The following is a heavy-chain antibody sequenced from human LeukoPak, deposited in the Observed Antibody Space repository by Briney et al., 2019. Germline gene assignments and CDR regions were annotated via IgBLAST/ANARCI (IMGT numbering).Heavy chain of an antibody. CDR1: GFSFSSYE. Sequence: PGGSLRLSCSASGFSFSSYEMNWVRQAPGKGLEWISYISASGTVTHYADSVEGRFTISRDNAKNSLFLQMNSLRAEDTAVYYCARVLGYCSGGNCYSGGLGYMDVWGKGTTVTISS. V-gene: IGHV3-48*03. J-gene: IGHJ6*03. CDR3: ARVLGYCSGGNCYSGGLGYMDV. D-gene: IGHD2-15*01. CDR2: ISASGTVT.